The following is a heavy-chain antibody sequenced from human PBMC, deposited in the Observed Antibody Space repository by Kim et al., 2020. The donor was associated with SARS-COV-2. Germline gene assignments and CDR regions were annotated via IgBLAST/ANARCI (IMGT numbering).Heavy chain of an antibody. D-gene: IGHD4-17*01. V-gene: IGHV4-59*01. Sequence: SETLSLTCTISGGSISSYYWSWIRQPPGKGLEWLGYIYYSGSTNYNPSLKSRVTISVDTSKKQFSLKLSSVTAADTAVYYCARVVNGNGDYGYGMDVWGQGTTVTVSS. J-gene: IGHJ6*02. CDR1: GGSISSYY. CDR2: IYYSGST. CDR3: ARVVNGNGDYGYGMDV.